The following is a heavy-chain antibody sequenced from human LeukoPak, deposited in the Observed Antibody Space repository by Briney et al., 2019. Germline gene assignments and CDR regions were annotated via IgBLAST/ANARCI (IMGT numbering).Heavy chain of an antibody. V-gene: IGHV3-74*01. CDR1: GFTFSSYW. CDR2: INRDGTIT. CDR3: ARVLSPVY. J-gene: IGHJ4*02. D-gene: IGHD2-15*01. Sequence: GGSLRLSCAASGFTFSSYWMHWVRQAPGKGLVWVSRINRDGTITSYADSVKGRFTISRDNAKNSLYLQMNSLRAEDTAVYYCARVLSPVYWGQGTLVTVSS.